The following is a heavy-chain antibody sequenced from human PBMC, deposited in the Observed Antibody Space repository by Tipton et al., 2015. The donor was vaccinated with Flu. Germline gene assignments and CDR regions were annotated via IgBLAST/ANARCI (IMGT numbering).Heavy chain of an antibody. J-gene: IGHJ4*02. CDR1: GASISGDF. CDR2: MHYRGRS. D-gene: IGHD3-3*01. V-gene: IGHV4-59*01. CDR3: ARWDSSYTGDTYFDY. Sequence: TLSLTCAVYGASISGDFWTWIRQPPGKGLEWIGYMHYRGRSNYNPSLRSRATISVDTSKNQLSLTLSSVTAADAAVYYCARWDSSYTGDTYFDYWGQGALVTVSS.